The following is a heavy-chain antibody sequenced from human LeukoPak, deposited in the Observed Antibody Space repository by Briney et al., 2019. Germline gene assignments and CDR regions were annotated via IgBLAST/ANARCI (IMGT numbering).Heavy chain of an antibody. CDR1: GFTVSSNY. CDR2: IYSGGST. J-gene: IGHJ5*02. V-gene: IGHV3-53*04. CDR3: ARGRGVVVAARRWFDP. D-gene: IGHD2-15*01. Sequence: GGSLRLSCAASGFTVSSNYMSWVRQAPGKGLEWVSVIYSGGSTYYADSVKGRFTISRHNSKNTLYLQMNSLRSEDTAVYYCARGRGVVVAARRWFDPWGQGTLVTVSS.